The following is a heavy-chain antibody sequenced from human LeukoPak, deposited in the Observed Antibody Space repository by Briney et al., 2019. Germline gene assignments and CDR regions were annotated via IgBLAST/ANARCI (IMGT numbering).Heavy chain of an antibody. Sequence: GGSLRLSCAASGFTFSGSPILWVRQASGKGLEWVGRIRSKADNYATAYAASVQGRCTISRDDSKSAAYLQLNSLKTEDTAVYYCTQSNYWGQGALVTVSS. CDR1: GFTFSGSP. J-gene: IGHJ4*02. CDR2: IRSKADNYAT. CDR3: TQSNY. V-gene: IGHV3-73*01.